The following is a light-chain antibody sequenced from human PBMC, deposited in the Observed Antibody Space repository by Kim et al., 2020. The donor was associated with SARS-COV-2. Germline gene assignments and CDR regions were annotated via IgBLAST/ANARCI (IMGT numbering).Light chain of an antibody. V-gene: IGKV1-39*01. CDR3: QQSYSLPLFT. CDR1: QSISNY. J-gene: IGKJ2*01. Sequence: DIQMTQSPSSLSASVGDRVTITCRASQSISNYLNWYQQKPGKAPKLLIFAASSLQSGVPSRFSGSGSGTDFTLTIISLQPEDFATYYCQQSYSLPLFTFGQGTKLEI. CDR2: AAS.